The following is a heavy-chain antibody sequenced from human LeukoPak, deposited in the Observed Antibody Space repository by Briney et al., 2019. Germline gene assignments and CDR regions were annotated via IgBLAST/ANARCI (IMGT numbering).Heavy chain of an antibody. J-gene: IGHJ4*02. Sequence: PGGSLRLSCGASGFNRSGNYMSGVHQAPPKELAGVSVIYSGCSKYYAESVKHRFTISRDNSKNTLYLQMNSLRAEDTAVYYCARGNRAYYYESSVDYWGQGTLVTVSS. CDR2: IYSGCSK. V-gene: IGHV3-66*02. CDR3: ARGNRAYYYESSVDY. D-gene: IGHD3-22*01. CDR1: GFNRSGNY.